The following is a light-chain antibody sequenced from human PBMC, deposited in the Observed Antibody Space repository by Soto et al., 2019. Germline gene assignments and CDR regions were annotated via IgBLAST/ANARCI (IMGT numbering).Light chain of an antibody. J-gene: IGKJ5*01. V-gene: IGKV1-5*01. CDR3: QQYKRSSIT. CDR2: HAS. CDR1: QNIGRW. Sequence: DIQMTQSPSTLSASLGDRVTISCRASQNIGRWLAWYQQKPGTAPNLLIYHASNLRGGVPSRFSGGGSGTEFTLTISSLQPDDIATYSCQQYKRSSITCGQGTRM.